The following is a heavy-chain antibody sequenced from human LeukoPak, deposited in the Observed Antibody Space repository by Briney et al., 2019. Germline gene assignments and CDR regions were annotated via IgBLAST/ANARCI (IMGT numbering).Heavy chain of an antibody. D-gene: IGHD6-19*01. CDR2: MNPNSGNT. J-gene: IGHJ6*02. Sequence: ASVKVSCKASGYTFTSYDINWVRQATGQGLEWMGWMNPNSGNTGYAQKFQGRVTITADKSTSTAYMELSSLRSEDTAVYYCARVAVAVPPAQYYYGMDVWGQGTTVTVSS. CDR3: ARVAVAVPPAQYYYGMDV. CDR1: GYTFTSYD. V-gene: IGHV1-8*01.